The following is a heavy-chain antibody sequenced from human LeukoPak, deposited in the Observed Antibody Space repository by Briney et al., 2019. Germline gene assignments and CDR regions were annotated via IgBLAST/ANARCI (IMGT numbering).Heavy chain of an antibody. CDR2: ISYDGSNK. D-gene: IGHD6-6*01. CDR1: GFTFSSYA. Sequence: GGSLRLSCAASGFTFSSYAMHWVRQAPGKGLEWVAVISYDGSNKYYADSVKGRFTISRDNSKNTLYLQMNSLRAEDTAVYYCARDEEYSSDYWGQGTLAIVSS. CDR3: ARDEEYSSDY. J-gene: IGHJ4*02. V-gene: IGHV3-30*04.